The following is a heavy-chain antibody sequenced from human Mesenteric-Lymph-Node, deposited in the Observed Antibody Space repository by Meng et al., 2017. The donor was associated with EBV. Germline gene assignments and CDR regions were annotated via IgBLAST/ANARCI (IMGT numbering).Heavy chain of an antibody. V-gene: IGHV4-61*08. J-gene: IGHJ4*02. CDR3: ARQEVGANFDY. CDR2: IYYSGST. Sequence: QVQLQESGPGLVKPSETLSLTCTVSGDSVSNRDYYWSWVRQPPGKGLEWIGYIYYSGSTSYNPSLKSRITISLDKSKNDFSLKLSSVTAVDTAVYYCARQEVGANFDYWGQGTLVTVSS. CDR1: GDSVSNRDYY. D-gene: IGHD1-26*01.